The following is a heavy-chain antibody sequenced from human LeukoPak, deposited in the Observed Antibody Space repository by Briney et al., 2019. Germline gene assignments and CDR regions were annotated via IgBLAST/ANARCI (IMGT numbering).Heavy chain of an antibody. V-gene: IGHV3-7*04. CDR3: AGGFCFLIES. Sequence: GGSLRLSCAASGLTFSTYYMALVRHAPGPGLESVANIKQDGSEKHYGGSVKGRFTISRDNAKNSLYLQLNRLGVEDTAVFFCAGGFCFLIESWGQGALVTVSS. CDR2: IKQDGSEK. D-gene: IGHD3/OR15-3a*01. CDR1: GLTFSTYY. J-gene: IGHJ4*02.